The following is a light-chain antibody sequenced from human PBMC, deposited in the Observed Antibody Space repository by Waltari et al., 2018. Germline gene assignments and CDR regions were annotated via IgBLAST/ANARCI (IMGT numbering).Light chain of an antibody. Sequence: YELTQPPSVSVSLGQVATVGCSGEHVARVYSYWYQQKPDQVPLLIIYKDNKRPSGIPERFSGSSSGTTATLTISGVQAEDEADYHCLSPDNSGTYWVFGGGTKVTVV. V-gene: IGLV3-16*01. CDR2: KDN. J-gene: IGLJ3*02. CDR3: LSPDNSGTYWV. CDR1: HVARVY.